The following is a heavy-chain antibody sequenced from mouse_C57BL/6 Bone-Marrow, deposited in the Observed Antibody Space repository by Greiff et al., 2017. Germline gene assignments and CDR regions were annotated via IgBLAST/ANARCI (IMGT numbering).Heavy chain of an antibody. D-gene: IGHD2-2*01. J-gene: IGHJ3*01. CDR1: GYTFTTYP. CDR3: ARGGYDGAWFAY. V-gene: IGHV1-47*01. CDR2: FHPYNDDT. Sequence: QVQLKESGAELVKPGASVKMSCKASGYTFTTYPIEWMKQNHGKSLEWIGNFHPYNDDTKYNEKFKGKATLTVEKSSSTVYLELSRLTSDDSAVYYCARGGYDGAWFAYWGQGTLVTVSA.